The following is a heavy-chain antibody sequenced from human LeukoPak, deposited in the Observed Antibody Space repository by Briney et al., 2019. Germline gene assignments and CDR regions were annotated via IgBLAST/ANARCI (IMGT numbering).Heavy chain of an antibody. D-gene: IGHD5-24*01. Sequence: ASVKVSCKASGYTFTSYYMHWVRQAPGQGLEWMGIINPSGGSTSYAQKFQGRVTMTRDTSTSTVYMELSSLRSEDTAVYYGARDKIDGPRAGYAFDIWGQGTMVTVSS. J-gene: IGHJ3*02. CDR3: ARDKIDGPRAGYAFDI. CDR2: INPSGGST. V-gene: IGHV1-46*01. CDR1: GYTFTSYY.